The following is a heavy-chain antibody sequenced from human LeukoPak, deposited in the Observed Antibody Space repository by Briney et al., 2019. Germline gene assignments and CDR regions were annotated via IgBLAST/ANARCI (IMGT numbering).Heavy chain of an antibody. CDR2: ISGSGGST. CDR1: GFTVSNYA. CDR3: AGGEILTGHYTFDY. V-gene: IGHV3-23*01. J-gene: IGHJ4*02. Sequence: GGSLRLSCAASGFTVSNYAMSWVRQAPGKGLEWVSSISGSGGSTYYADSVKGRFTISRDNSKNTLYLQMNSLRAEDTAVYYCAGGEILTGHYTFDYWGQGTLVTVSS. D-gene: IGHD3-9*01.